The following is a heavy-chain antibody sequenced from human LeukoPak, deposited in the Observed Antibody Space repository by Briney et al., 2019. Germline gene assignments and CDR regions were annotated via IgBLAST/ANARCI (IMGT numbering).Heavy chain of an antibody. V-gene: IGHV3-30*18. CDR2: ISYDGSNK. D-gene: IGHD3-9*01. J-gene: IGHJ6*02. Sequence: GGSLRLSCAASGFTFSSYGMHWVRQAPGKGLEWVAVISYDGSNKYYADSVKGRFTISRDNSKNTLYLQMNSLRAEDTAVYYCAKDTRYFDWLLYRSHYYYGMDVWGQGTTVTVSS. CDR3: AKDTRYFDWLLYRSHYYYGMDV. CDR1: GFTFSSYG.